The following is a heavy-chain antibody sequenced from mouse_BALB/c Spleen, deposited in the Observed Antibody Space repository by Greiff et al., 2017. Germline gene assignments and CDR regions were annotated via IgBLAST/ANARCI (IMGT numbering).Heavy chain of an antibody. Sequence: EVMLVESGGGLVKPGGSLKLSCAASGFTFSSYTMSWVRQTPEKRLEWFAYISNGGGSTYYPDTVKGRVTISRDNAKNTLYLQMSSLKSEDTAMYYCARNEGGTDYAMDYWGQGTSVTVSS. V-gene: IGHV5-12-2*01. J-gene: IGHJ4*01. CDR3: ARNEGGTDYAMDY. CDR2: ISNGGGST. CDR1: GFTFSSYT. D-gene: IGHD2-14*01.